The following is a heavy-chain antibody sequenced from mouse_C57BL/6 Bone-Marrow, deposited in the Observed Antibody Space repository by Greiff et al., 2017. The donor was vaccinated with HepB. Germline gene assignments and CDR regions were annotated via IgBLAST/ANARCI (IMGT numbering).Heavy chain of an antibody. CDR3: ARERSRDYYGSSYPYAMDY. V-gene: IGHV3-6*01. CDR2: ISYDGSN. CDR1: GYSITSGYY. Sequence: EVKLQESGPGLVKPSQSLSLTCSVTGYSITSGYYWNWIRQFPGNKLEWMGYISYDGSNNYNPSLKNRISITRDTSTNQFFLTLNSVTTEDTATYYCARERSRDYYGSSYPYAMDYWGKGTSVTVSS. J-gene: IGHJ4*01. D-gene: IGHD1-1*01.